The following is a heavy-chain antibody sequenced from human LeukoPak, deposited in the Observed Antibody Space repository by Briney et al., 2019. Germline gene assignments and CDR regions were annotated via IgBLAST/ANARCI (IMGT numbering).Heavy chain of an antibody. Sequence: ASVKVSCKASEYTFTSYYMHWVRQAPGQGLEWMGIINPSGGSTSYAQKFQGRVTMTRDTSTSTVYMELSSLRSEDTAVYSCATILPGIAVAATDWYFDLWGRGTLVTVSS. J-gene: IGHJ2*01. CDR3: ATILPGIAVAATDWYFDL. CDR1: EYTFTSYY. CDR2: INPSGGST. V-gene: IGHV1-46*01. D-gene: IGHD6-19*01.